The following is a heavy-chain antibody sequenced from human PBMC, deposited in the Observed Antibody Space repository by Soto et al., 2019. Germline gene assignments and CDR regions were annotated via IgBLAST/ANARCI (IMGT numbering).Heavy chain of an antibody. Sequence: LSLTCAVSGYSISSGYYWGWIRQPPGKGLEWIGSIYHSGSTYYNPSLKSRVTISVDTSKNQFSLKLSSVTAADTAVYYCARGGSIAAAGSNYFDYWGQGTLVTVSS. CDR1: GYSISSGYY. D-gene: IGHD6-13*01. J-gene: IGHJ4*02. CDR3: ARGGSIAAAGSNYFDY. V-gene: IGHV4-38-2*01. CDR2: IYHSGST.